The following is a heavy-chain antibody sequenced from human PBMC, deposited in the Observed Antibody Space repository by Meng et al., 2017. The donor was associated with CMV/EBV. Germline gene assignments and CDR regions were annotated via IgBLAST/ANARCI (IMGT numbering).Heavy chain of an antibody. CDR3: ARGTYYYGSGSANWFDP. Sequence: GGSLRLSCAASGFTFSSYSMNWVRQAPGKGLEWVSSISSSSYIYYADSVKGRFTISRDNAKNSLYLQMNSLRAEDTAVYYCARGTYYYGSGSANWFDPWGQGTLVTVSS. J-gene: IGHJ5*02. D-gene: IGHD3-10*01. CDR1: GFTFSSYS. CDR2: ISSSSYI. V-gene: IGHV3-21*01.